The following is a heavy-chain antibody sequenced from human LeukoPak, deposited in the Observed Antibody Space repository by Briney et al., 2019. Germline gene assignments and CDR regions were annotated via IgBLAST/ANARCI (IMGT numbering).Heavy chain of an antibody. CDR3: ARGYYGMDV. V-gene: IGHV3-7*02. Sequence: GGSLRLSCAASGLTFSSFWMSWVRQAPGKGLEWVANIKQDGSEKYYVDSVKGRFTISRDNAKNTLYLQMNSLRVEDTAVYYCARGYYGMDVWGQGTTVTVSS. CDR1: GLTFSSFW. J-gene: IGHJ6*02. CDR2: IKQDGSEK.